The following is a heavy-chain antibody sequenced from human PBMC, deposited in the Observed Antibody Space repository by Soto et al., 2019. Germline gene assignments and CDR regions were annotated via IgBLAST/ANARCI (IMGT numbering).Heavy chain of an antibody. Sequence: GSLRLSCAASGFSFDSYWMHWVRQAPGQGPMWVSRIDYDGTTTNYADSMKGRFTISRDNAKSTLYLQMNSLRPEDTAVYYCTRGPRASSGGTGAYWGKGTLVTVSS. CDR2: IDYDGTTT. CDR3: TRGPRASSGGTGAY. D-gene: IGHD2-2*01. V-gene: IGHV3-74*01. J-gene: IGHJ1*01. CDR1: GFSFDSYW.